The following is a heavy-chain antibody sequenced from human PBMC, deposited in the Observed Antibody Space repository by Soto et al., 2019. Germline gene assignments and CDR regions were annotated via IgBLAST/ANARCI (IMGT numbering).Heavy chain of an antibody. Sequence: QVQLQESGPGLVRPSQTLSLTCTVSGGSIRSGDYYWSWIRQAPGKGLEWIGYISNSGTAYYNPSLKSRVTISVDTSKNQFSLKLSSVTVADTAVYSCARDAWTVVRGLPISGGLDVWGQGTTVTVSS. D-gene: IGHD3-10*01. CDR3: ARDAWTVVRGLPISGGLDV. CDR2: ISNSGTA. J-gene: IGHJ6*02. V-gene: IGHV4-30-4*01. CDR1: GGSIRSGDYY.